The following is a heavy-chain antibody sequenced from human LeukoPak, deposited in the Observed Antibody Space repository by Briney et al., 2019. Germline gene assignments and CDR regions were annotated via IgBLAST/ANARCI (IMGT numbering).Heavy chain of an antibody. Sequence: GGSLRLSCAAPGFTFSSYAMHWVRQAPGKGLEWVAVISYDESNKYYADSVKGRFTISRDNSKNTLYLQMNSLRAEDTAVYYCAKGYAVAALYYFDYWGQGTLVTVSS. CDR2: ISYDESNK. CDR3: AKGYAVAALYYFDY. D-gene: IGHD6-19*01. V-gene: IGHV3-30-3*01. J-gene: IGHJ4*02. CDR1: GFTFSSYA.